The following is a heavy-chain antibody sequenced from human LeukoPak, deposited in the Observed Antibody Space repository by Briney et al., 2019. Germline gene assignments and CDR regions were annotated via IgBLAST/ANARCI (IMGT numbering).Heavy chain of an antibody. D-gene: IGHD4-23*01. CDR3: ARGRNDNGGMFFDS. J-gene: IGHJ4*02. CDR2: ISYSAYA. Sequence: SETLSLTCTVSGGSIRSYYWSWLRQAPGKGLEWIGFISYSAYASYSPSLKSRVAISVDSSKSQFSLRLSSMTAADTAIYYCARGRNDNGGMFFDSWAQGTLVTVSS. V-gene: IGHV4-59*01. CDR1: GGSIRSYY.